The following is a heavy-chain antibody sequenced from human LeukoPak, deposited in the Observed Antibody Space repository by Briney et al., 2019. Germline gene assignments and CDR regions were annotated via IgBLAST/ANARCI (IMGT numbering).Heavy chain of an antibody. V-gene: IGHV4-59*12. Sequence: PSETLSLTCTVSGGSISSYYWSWIRQPPGKGLEWIGYIYYSGSTNYNPSLKSRVTISVDTSKNQLSLKLSSVTAADTAVYYCAREIVVVPAAYDYWGQETLVTASS. CDR3: AREIVVVPAAYDY. CDR2: IYYSGST. D-gene: IGHD2-2*01. CDR1: GGSISSYY. J-gene: IGHJ4*02.